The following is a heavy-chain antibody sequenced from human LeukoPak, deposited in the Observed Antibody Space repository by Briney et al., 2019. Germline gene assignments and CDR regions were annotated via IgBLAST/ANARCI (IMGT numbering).Heavy chain of an antibody. D-gene: IGHD1-14*01. CDR1: GLTFSTYS. CDR2: ISSDSGTI. V-gene: IGHV3-48*01. CDR3: ARAAQPGFDP. Sequence: GGSLRLSCGASGLTFSTYSMNWVRQAPRKGLEWVSYISSDSGTIYYADSVKGRFTISRDNAKKSLYLQMNSLRAEDTAVYYCARAAQPGFDPCGQGTLVTVSS. J-gene: IGHJ5*02.